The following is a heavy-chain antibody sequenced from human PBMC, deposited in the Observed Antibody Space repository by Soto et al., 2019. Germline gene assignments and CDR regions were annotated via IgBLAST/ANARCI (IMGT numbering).Heavy chain of an antibody. D-gene: IGHD3-22*01. Sequence: QVQLVESGGGVVQPGRSLRLSCAASGFTFSSYAMHWVRQAPGKGLEWVAVISYDGSNKYYADSVKGRFTISRDNAKNTLYLQMNSLRAEDTAVYYCALFRSRGLGVNYLDYWGQGTLVTVSS. CDR2: ISYDGSNK. V-gene: IGHV3-30-3*01. CDR3: ALFRSRGLGVNYLDY. CDR1: GFTFSSYA. J-gene: IGHJ4*02.